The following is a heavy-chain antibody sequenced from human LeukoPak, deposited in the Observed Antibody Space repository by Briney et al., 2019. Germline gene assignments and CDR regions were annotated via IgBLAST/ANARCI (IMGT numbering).Heavy chain of an antibody. CDR2: FSPENGEA. CDR1: GYTLSEVS. V-gene: IGHV1-24*01. Sequence: ASVKVSCKVSGYTLSEVSMHWVRQPPGKGLEWMGGFSPENGEAVYAQKFQGRVTMTEDASTDTAAMDLSSLRSEDTAAYFCATYLSSSSSLFDYWGQGTLITVSS. D-gene: IGHD6-6*01. J-gene: IGHJ4*02. CDR3: ATYLSSSSSLFDY.